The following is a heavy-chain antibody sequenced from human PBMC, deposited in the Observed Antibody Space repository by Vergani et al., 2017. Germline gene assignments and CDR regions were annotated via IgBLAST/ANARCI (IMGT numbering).Heavy chain of an antibody. J-gene: IGHJ3*02. CDR1: GYTFTSYG. V-gene: IGHV1-3*01. Sequence: QVQLVQSGSELKKPGASVKVSCKASGYTFTSYGISWVRQAPGQGLEWMGWINAGNGNTKYSQKFQGRVTITRDTSASTAYMELSSLRSEDTAVYYCASLNGILDAFDIWGQGTMVTVSS. D-gene: IGHD5-18*01. CDR3: ASLNGILDAFDI. CDR2: INAGNGNT.